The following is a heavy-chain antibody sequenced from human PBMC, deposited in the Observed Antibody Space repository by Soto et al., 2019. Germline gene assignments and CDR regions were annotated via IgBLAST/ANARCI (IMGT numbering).Heavy chain of an antibody. V-gene: IGHV1-3*01. Sequence: QVQLVQSGAEVKHPGASVKVSCKTSGYTFSNYAMHWVRQAPGQRLEWMGWINAGNGNTKYSHNFKGRVAITSDTSANTAYLELSSLRSEDTAVYYCARDQDVDSTMLDAFDIWGQGTMVTVSS. CDR2: INAGNGNT. J-gene: IGHJ3*02. CDR1: GYTFSNYA. CDR3: ARDQDVDSTMLDAFDI. D-gene: IGHD2-8*01.